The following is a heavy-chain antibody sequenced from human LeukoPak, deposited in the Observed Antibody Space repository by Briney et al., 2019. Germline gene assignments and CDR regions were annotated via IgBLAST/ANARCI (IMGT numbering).Heavy chain of an antibody. CDR1: GFTFSSYA. V-gene: IGHV3-23*01. J-gene: IGHJ4*02. Sequence: PGGSLRLSCAASGFTFSSYAMSWVRQSPGKGLEWVSVIGRGGGATYYADSVKGRFTISRDNSKNSLYLQMNSLRAEDTAVYYCARGSTYYDSSGQVPFDYWGQGTLVTVSS. CDR3: ARGSTYYDSSGQVPFDY. D-gene: IGHD3-22*01. CDR2: IGRGGGAT.